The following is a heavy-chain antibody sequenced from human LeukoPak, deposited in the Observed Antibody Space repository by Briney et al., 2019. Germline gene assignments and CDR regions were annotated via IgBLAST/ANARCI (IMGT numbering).Heavy chain of an antibody. CDR1: GGTFNSYA. CDR2: IIPIFGTT. J-gene: IGHJ4*02. CDR3: ASVGYCSGGSCFDY. D-gene: IGHD2-15*01. Sequence: SVKVSCKASGGTFNSYAISWVRQAPGQGLEWMGGIIPIFGTTNYARKFRGRVTMTRDTSISTAYMELSRLRSDDTAVYSCASVGYCSGGSCFDYWGQGTLVTVSS. V-gene: IGHV1-69*05.